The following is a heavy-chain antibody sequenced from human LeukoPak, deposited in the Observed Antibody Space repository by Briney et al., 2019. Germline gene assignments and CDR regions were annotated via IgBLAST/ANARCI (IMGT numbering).Heavy chain of an antibody. J-gene: IGHJ5*02. CDR3: ASGYSLFDP. CDR2: IYTSGST. V-gene: IGHV4-61*02. CDR1: GGSISSGSYY. Sequence: SETLSLTCTVSGGSISSGSYYWRWIGQPAGKGLEWIGRIYTSGSTNYNPSLKSRVTISVDTSKNQFSLKLSSVTAADTAVYYCASGYSLFDPWGQGTLVTVSS. D-gene: IGHD5-18*01.